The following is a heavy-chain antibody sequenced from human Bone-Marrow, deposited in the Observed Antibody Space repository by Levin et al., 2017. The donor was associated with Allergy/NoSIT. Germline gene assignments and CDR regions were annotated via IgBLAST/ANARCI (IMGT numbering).Heavy chain of an antibody. V-gene: IGHV3-21*01. CDR1: GFTFSSYS. J-gene: IGHJ5*02. CDR3: ARGLEYSGLP. CDR2: ITSSGTYI. D-gene: IGHD5-12*01. Sequence: GALRLSCAASGFTFSSYSMNWVRQAPGKGLDWVSSITSSGTYIYYADSVKGRFTISRDNAKNSLFLQMNSLTAADTAVYYCARGLEYSGLPWGQGTLVTVSS.